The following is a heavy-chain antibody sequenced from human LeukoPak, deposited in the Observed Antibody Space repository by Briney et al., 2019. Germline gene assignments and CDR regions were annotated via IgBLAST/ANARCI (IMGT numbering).Heavy chain of an antibody. CDR1: GGSISSSSYY. J-gene: IGHJ3*02. Sequence: SETLSLTCTVSGGSISSSSYYRGWIRQPPGKGLEWIGNIYYSGSTYYNPSLKSRVTISVDTSKNQFSLKLSSVTAADTSLYYCARLDSSRWFPFDIWGQGTMVTVSS. CDR2: IYYSGST. CDR3: ARLDSSRWFPFDI. D-gene: IGHD6-13*01. V-gene: IGHV4-39*01.